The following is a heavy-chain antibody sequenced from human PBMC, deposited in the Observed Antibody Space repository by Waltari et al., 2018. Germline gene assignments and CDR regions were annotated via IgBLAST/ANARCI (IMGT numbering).Heavy chain of an antibody. Sequence: QVQLVESGGGVVQPGRSLRLPCTASGFTFSSYAMHWVRQAPGKGLEWVAVISYDGRNKYYADSGKGRFTISRDNSKNTLYLQMNSLRAEDTAVYYCARVAHSSGFYWGQGTLVTVSS. CDR2: ISYDGRNK. CDR3: ARVAHSSGFY. CDR1: GFTFSSYA. V-gene: IGHV3-30*04. D-gene: IGHD6-19*01. J-gene: IGHJ4*02.